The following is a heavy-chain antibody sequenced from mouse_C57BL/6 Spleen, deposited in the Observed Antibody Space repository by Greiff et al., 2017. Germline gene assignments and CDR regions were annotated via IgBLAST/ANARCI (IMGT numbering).Heavy chain of an antibody. D-gene: IGHD2-5*01. CDR1: GYSFTGYY. CDR2: IYPYNGVS. CDR3: ARSDYSNFYYAMDY. Sequence: QLKESGPYLVKPGASLKISCKASGYSFTGYYMHWVKQSHGNILDWIGYIYPYNGVSSYNQKFKGKATLTVDKSSSTAYMELRSLTSEDSAVYYCARSDYSNFYYAMDYWGQGTSVTVSS. J-gene: IGHJ4*01. V-gene: IGHV1-31*01.